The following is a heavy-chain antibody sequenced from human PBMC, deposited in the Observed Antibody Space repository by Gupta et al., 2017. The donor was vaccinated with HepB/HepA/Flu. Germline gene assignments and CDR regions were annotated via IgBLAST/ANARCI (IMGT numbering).Heavy chain of an antibody. CDR1: GYTFSNYS. J-gene: IGHJ4*02. Sequence: QVQLVTSGAEVKQPGASVKVSCKASGYTFSNYSMHWVRQAPGQGLEWMGWINSNSGGTNSAQKFQGRVTMTRDTSMSTAYMELSRLTSDDTAVYYCARGILTTISGYWGQGTLVTVSS. V-gene: IGHV1-2*02. D-gene: IGHD2/OR15-2a*01. CDR2: INSNSGGT. CDR3: ARGILTTISGY.